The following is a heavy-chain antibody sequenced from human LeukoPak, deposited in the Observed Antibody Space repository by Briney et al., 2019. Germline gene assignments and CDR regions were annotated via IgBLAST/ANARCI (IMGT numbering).Heavy chain of an antibody. CDR3: ASRLDGYYSRPFDY. D-gene: IGHD5-24*01. Sequence: SETLSLTCAAYGGSFSGYYWSWIRQPPGKGLEWIGEINHSGSTNYNPSLKSRVTISVDTSKNQFSLKLSSVTAADTAAYYCASRLDGYYSRPFDYWGQGTLVTVSS. CDR2: INHSGST. V-gene: IGHV4-34*01. J-gene: IGHJ4*02. CDR1: GGSFSGYY.